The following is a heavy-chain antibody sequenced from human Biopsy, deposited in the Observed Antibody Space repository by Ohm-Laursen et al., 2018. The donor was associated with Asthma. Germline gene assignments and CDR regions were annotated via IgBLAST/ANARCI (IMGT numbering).Heavy chain of an antibody. CDR1: GGTFNTYV. J-gene: IGHJ4*02. Sequence: SVKVSCRSLGGTFNTYVIGWVRQAPGQGLEWMGGINSVFGTTTYPQKFQDRVTITADDSTSTVYMELRSLRSEDTAVYYCARKAGSCISRTCYSLDFWGQGTLVTVSS. CDR2: INSVFGTT. V-gene: IGHV1-69*13. CDR3: ARKAGSCISRTCYSLDF. D-gene: IGHD2-2*01.